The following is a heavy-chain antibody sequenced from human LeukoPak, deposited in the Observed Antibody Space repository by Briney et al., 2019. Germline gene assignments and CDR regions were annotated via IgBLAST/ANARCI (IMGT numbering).Heavy chain of an antibody. CDR2: IIPILGIA. Sequence: ASVKVSCKASGGTFSSYAISWVRQAPGQGLEWMGRIIPILGIANYAQKFQGRVTITADKSTSTAYMELSSLRSEDTAVYYCARESPLLLGDYEGDWGQGTLVTVSS. D-gene: IGHD4-17*01. J-gene: IGHJ4*02. CDR1: GGTFSSYA. CDR3: ARESPLLLGDYEGD. V-gene: IGHV1-69*04.